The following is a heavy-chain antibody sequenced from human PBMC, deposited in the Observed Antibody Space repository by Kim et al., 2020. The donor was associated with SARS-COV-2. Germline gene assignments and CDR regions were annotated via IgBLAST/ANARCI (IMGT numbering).Heavy chain of an antibody. J-gene: IGHJ4*02. CDR3: AKDQLNSSGWYGY. CDR2: ISGSGGST. Sequence: GGSLRLSCAASGFTFSSYAMSWVRQAPGKGLEWVSAISGSGGSTYYADSVKGRFTISRNNSKNTLYLQMNSLRAEDTAVYYCAKDQLNSSGWYGYWGQGTLVTVSS. D-gene: IGHD6-19*01. V-gene: IGHV3-23*01. CDR1: GFTFSSYA.